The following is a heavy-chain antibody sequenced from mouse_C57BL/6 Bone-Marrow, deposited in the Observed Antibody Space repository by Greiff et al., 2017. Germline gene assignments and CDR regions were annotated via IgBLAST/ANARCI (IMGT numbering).Heavy chain of an antibody. D-gene: IGHD1-1*01. Sequence: DVKLQESGPELVKPGASVKIPCKASGYTFTDYNMDWVKQSHGKSLEWIGDINPNNGGTIYNQKFKGKATLTVDKSSSTAYMELRSLTSEDTAVYYCARTWYYGSSYGFAYWGQGTLVTVSA. V-gene: IGHV1-18*01. CDR2: INPNNGGT. J-gene: IGHJ3*01. CDR1: GYTFTDYN. CDR3: ARTWYYGSSYGFAY.